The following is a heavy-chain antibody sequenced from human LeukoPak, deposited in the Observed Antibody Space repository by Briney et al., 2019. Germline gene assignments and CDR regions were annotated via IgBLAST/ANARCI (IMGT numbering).Heavy chain of an antibody. CDR3: ARVKDFDY. CDR1: GYTFTGYY. CDR2: INPNSGGT. J-gene: IGHJ4*02. V-gene: IGHV1-2*02. Sequence: ASMKVSWKASGYTFTGYYIRWVRQAPGQGLEWMGCINPNSGGTNYAQKFQGRVTMTRDTSISTAYMELSSLRSDDTAVYYCARVKDFDYWGQGTLVTVSS.